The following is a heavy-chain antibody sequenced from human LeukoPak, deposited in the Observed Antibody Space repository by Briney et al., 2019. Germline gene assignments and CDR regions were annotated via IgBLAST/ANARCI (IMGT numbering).Heavy chain of an antibody. J-gene: IGHJ4*02. CDR2: INPKSGGA. Sequence: ASVKVSCKASGYTFTGYYIHWVRQAPGQGLEWMGWINPKSGGANYAQKFQGRVTMTRDTSISTAYMELSRLRSDDTAVYYCARDRLYYDSSGLFDYWGQGTLVTVSS. CDR3: ARDRLYYDSSGLFDY. CDR1: GYTFTGYY. D-gene: IGHD3-22*01. V-gene: IGHV1-2*02.